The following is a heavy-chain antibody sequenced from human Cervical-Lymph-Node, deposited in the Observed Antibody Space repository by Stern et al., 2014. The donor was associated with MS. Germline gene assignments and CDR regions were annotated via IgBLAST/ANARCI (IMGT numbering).Heavy chain of an antibody. Sequence: EVQLVQSGGGLVQPGGSLRLSCVASGFSFSDYWMHWVRQAPGKGLVWVSRIYTDGSGTSYADSVKGRFTISRDNAQNTLYLQMNSLRAEDTAVYYCARLGYSSAWYAGSGAFDIWGQGTMVTVSS. V-gene: IGHV3-74*02. CDR1: GFSFSDYW. CDR2: IYTDGSGT. D-gene: IGHD6-19*01. CDR3: ARLGYSSAWYAGSGAFDI. J-gene: IGHJ3*02.